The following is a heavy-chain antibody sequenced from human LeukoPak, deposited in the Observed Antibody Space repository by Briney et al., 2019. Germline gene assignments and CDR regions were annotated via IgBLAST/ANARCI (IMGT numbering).Heavy chain of an antibody. Sequence: GGSLRLSCAASGFTCSSYEMNWVRQAPGKGLEWVSYISSSGSTIYYADSVKGRFTISRDTAKNSLYLQMNSLRAEDTAVYYCARGETGYSYGPADYWGQGTLVTVSS. CDR3: ARGETGYSYGPADY. D-gene: IGHD5-18*01. J-gene: IGHJ4*02. V-gene: IGHV3-48*03. CDR2: ISSSGSTI. CDR1: GFTCSSYE.